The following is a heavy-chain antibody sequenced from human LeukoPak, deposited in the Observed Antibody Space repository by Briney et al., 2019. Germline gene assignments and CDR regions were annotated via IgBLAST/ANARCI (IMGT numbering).Heavy chain of an antibody. CDR3: ARSYSNYIHGFDY. CDR2: IIPIFGTA. Sequence: SVKVSCKASGGTFSSYAISWVRQAPGQGLEWMGGIIPIFGTANYAQKFQGRVTITADESTSTAYMELSSLRSEDTAVYYCARSYSNYIHGFDYWGQGTLVTVSS. CDR1: GGTFSSYA. V-gene: IGHV1-69*13. D-gene: IGHD4-11*01. J-gene: IGHJ4*02.